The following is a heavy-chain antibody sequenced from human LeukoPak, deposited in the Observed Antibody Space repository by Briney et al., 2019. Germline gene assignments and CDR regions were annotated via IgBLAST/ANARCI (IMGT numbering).Heavy chain of an antibody. D-gene: IGHD3-22*01. Sequence: GGSLRLSCAASGFTFSSYTMNWVRQAPGKGLEWVSYISSSSSTIYYTDSVKGRFTISRDNAKNSLYLQMNSLRAEDTAVYYCAREYYYDSRIPLDYWGQGTLATVSS. J-gene: IGHJ4*02. CDR3: AREYYYDSRIPLDY. V-gene: IGHV3-48*01. CDR2: ISSSSSTI. CDR1: GFTFSSYT.